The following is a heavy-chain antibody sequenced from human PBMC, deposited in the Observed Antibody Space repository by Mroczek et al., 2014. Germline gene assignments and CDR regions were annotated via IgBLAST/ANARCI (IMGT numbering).Heavy chain of an antibody. Sequence: QVQLQESGAGLLKPSETLSLTCSVSGGSFSGYYWVWIRQGPGRGLEWLGEINPRGSPNYNPSLKSRVTISVDTSKDQFFLNLTSVTAADTAVYYCARGGGGSYYRRLIDYWGQGTLVTVSS. CDR3: ARGGGGSYYRRLIDY. V-gene: IGHV4-34*01. J-gene: IGHJ4*02. CDR1: GGSFSGYY. D-gene: IGHD1-26*01. CDR2: INPRGSP.